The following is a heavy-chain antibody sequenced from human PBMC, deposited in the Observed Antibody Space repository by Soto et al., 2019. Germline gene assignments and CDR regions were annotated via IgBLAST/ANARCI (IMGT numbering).Heavy chain of an antibody. CDR1: GFTFSSYG. J-gene: IGHJ3*02. CDR3: AKDLVVVAAMSVSASAFDI. V-gene: IGHV3-30*18. CDR2: ISYDGSNK. D-gene: IGHD2-15*01. Sequence: QVQLVESGGGVVQPGRSLRLSCAASGFTFSSYGMHWVRQPPGKGLEWVAVISYDGSNKYYADSVKGRFTISRDNSKNTLYLQMNSLRAEDTAVYYCAKDLVVVAAMSVSASAFDIWGQGTMVTVSS.